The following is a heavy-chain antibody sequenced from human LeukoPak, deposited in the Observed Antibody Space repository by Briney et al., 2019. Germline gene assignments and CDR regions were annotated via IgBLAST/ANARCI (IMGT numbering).Heavy chain of an antibody. CDR2: IYYSGST. V-gene: IGHV4-39*07. CDR3: ARAGIAAAAGMRNAFDI. CDR1: GGSISSSSYY. J-gene: IGHJ3*02. D-gene: IGHD6-13*01. Sequence: PSETLSLTCTVSGGSISSSSYYWGWIRQPPGKGLEWIGSIYYSGSTYYNPSLKSRVTISVDTSKNQFSLKLSSVTAADTAVYYCARAGIAAAAGMRNAFDIWGQGTMVTVSS.